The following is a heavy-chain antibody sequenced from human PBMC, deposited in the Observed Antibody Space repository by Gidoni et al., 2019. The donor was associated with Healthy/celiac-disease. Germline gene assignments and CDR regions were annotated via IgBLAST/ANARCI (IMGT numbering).Heavy chain of an antibody. V-gene: IGHV1-3*01. CDR3: AGWGYSSSSDYYYGMDV. D-gene: IGHD6-6*01. CDR1: GYTFTSYA. CDR2: INAGNGNT. Sequence: QVQLVQSGAEVKKPGASVTVSCKASGYTFTSYAMHWVRQAPGQRLEWMGWINAGNGNTKYSQKLQGRVTITRDTSASTAYMELSSLRSEDTAVYYCAGWGYSSSSDYYYGMDVWGQGTTVTVSS. J-gene: IGHJ6*02.